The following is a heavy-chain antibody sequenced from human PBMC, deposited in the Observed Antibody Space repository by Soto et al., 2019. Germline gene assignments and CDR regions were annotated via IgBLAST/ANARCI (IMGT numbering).Heavy chain of an antibody. J-gene: IGHJ6*02. CDR1: GGTLSTNA. CDR2: IIPMFGSP. Sequence: QVQLVQSGAEVKKAGSSVKVSCKTSGGTLSTNAISWVRQAPGQGLAWMGAIIPMFGSPKYAQKFQGRVTITADNPTSTIYMEMISLTFAETAVYYCARGGFVAGLSNALDAWGQGTTVAVSS. D-gene: IGHD6-19*01. V-gene: IGHV1-69*06. CDR3: ARGGFVAGLSNALDA.